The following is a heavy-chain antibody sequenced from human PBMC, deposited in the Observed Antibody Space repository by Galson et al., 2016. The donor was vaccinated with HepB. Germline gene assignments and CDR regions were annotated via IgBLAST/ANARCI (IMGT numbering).Heavy chain of an antibody. V-gene: IGHV4-61*01. J-gene: IGHJ2*01. CDR1: GGSVRNRNHY. CDR2: IFYTGTT. D-gene: IGHD5-24*01. CDR3: TRGRGRLHPNACYSDL. Sequence: SETLSLTCSVSGGSVRNRNHYWSWIRQPPGKGLEWIGYIFYTGTTNYNPSLKSRVTMSIYTSKNRFSLRLNSVTGADTAVYYCTRGRGRLHPNACYSDLWGLGTLVTVSS.